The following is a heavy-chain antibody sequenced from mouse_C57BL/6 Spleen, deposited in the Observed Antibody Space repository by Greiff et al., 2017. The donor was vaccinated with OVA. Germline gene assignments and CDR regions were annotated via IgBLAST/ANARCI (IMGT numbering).Heavy chain of an antibody. D-gene: IGHD1-1*01. CDR1: GYTFTSYW. J-gene: IGHJ4*01. Sequence: QVQLQESGAELVRPGSSVKLSCKASGYTFTSYWMHWVKQRPIQGLEWIGNIDPSDSDTHYNQKFKDKATLTVDKSSSTAYMQLSSLTSEDSAVSYYARERATVEGHYYAMDYWGQGTSVTVSS. V-gene: IGHV1-52*01. CDR3: ARERATVEGHYYAMDY. CDR2: IDPSDSDT.